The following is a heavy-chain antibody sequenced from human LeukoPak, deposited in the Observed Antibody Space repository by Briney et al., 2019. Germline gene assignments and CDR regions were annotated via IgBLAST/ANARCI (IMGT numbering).Heavy chain of an antibody. CDR3: ALIAAPPRYYYYGMDV. CDR2: IYDSGST. CDR1: GGSIRSSYYY. J-gene: IGHJ6*02. Sequence: SETLSLTCTVSGGSIRSSYYYWGWIRQPPGKGLEWIGSIYDSGSTYYNPSLKSRVTTSVDTSKNQFSLKLSSVTAADTAVYHCALIAAPPRYYYYGMDVWGQGTTVTVSS. D-gene: IGHD6-6*01. V-gene: IGHV4-39*01.